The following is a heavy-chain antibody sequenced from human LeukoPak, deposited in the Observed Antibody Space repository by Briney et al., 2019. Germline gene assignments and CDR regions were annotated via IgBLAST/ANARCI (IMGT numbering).Heavy chain of an antibody. CDR1: GFTCSHYW. Sequence: GGSLRLSCAASGFTCSHYWMSWVRQTPGKGLEWVANIKQDGSEKYYVASVKGRFTISRDNAKNSLYLQMNSLRAEDTAVYYCARDTDLQYYDSSGYIYYFDYWGQGTVVTVSS. V-gene: IGHV3-7*01. CDR2: IKQDGSEK. J-gene: IGHJ4*02. D-gene: IGHD3-22*01. CDR3: ARDTDLQYYDSSGYIYYFDY.